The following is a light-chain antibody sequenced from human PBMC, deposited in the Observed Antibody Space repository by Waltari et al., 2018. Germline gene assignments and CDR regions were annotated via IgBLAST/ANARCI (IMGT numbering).Light chain of an antibody. CDR3: AAWDDSLSGPNWV. CDR1: TSTNGSNY. Sequence: QSVLTPPPSASGTPGQRVTITLSRRTSTNGSNYVYCYQQLPGTAPKLLIYRNNQRPSGVPDRFSGSKSGTSASLAISGLRSEDEADYYCAAWDDSLSGPNWVFGGGTKLTVL. V-gene: IGLV1-47*01. CDR2: RNN. J-gene: IGLJ3*02.